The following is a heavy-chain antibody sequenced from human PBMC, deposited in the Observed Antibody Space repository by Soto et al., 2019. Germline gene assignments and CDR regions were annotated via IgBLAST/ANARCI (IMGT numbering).Heavy chain of an antibody. J-gene: IGHJ6*02. V-gene: IGHV1-18*04. CDR3: ARAGNDLNGDYYYYYGIDV. D-gene: IGHD1-1*01. Sequence: QVQLVKSGSEVKKPGASVKVSCKASGYTFTSYGISWVRQAPGQGLEWMGWISAYNGNTNYAQKLQGRVTMTTDTSTSTAYMERRSLRSDDTAVYYCARAGNDLNGDYYYYYGIDVWGQGTTVTVSS. CDR1: GYTFTSYG. CDR2: ISAYNGNT.